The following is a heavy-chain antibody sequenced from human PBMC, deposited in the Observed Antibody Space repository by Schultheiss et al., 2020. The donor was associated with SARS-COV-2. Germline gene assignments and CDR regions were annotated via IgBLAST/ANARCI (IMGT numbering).Heavy chain of an antibody. Sequence: SETLSLTCAVSGYSISSGYYWGWIRQPAGKGLEWIGSIYYSGSTYYNPSLKSRVTISLDRSKNHFSLKLSSVTAADTAVYYCARNRRMAADYWGQGTLVTVSS. CDR1: GYSISSGYY. J-gene: IGHJ4*02. CDR3: ARNRRMAADY. V-gene: IGHV4-38-2*01. D-gene: IGHD5-24*01. CDR2: IYYSGST.